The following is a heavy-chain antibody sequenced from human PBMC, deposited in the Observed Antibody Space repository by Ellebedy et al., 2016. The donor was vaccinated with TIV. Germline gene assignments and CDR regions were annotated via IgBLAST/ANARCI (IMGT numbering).Heavy chain of an antibody. D-gene: IGHD3-10*01. CDR2: IDPTDSYT. CDR3: SRHRGYGMDV. V-gene: IGHV5-10-1*01. Sequence: KVSCKASGYSFSTYWITWVRQMPGNGLEWMGKIDPTDSYTNYSPSFQGLVTISADESASTAYLQWPSLKASDSATYYCSRHRGYGMDVWGQGTTVTVSS. J-gene: IGHJ6*02. CDR1: GYSFSTYW.